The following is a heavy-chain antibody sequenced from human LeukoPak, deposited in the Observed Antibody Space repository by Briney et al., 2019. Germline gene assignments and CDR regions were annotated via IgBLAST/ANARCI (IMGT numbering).Heavy chain of an antibody. D-gene: IGHD6-6*01. V-gene: IGHV4-30-2*01. CDR2: IYHSGST. CDR3: ASLYSSSSY. J-gene: IGHJ4*02. Sequence: PSETLSLTCAVSGGSISSGGYSWSWIRQPPGKGLEWIGYIYHSGSTYYNPSLKSRVTISVDRSKNQFSLKLSSVTAADTAVYYCASLYSSSSYWGQGTLVTVSS. CDR1: GGSISSGGYS.